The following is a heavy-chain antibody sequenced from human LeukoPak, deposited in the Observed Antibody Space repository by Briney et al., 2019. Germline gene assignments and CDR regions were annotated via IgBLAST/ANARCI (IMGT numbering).Heavy chain of an antibody. V-gene: IGHV1-18*01. D-gene: IGHD2-8*01. J-gene: IGHJ4*02. CDR2: ISAYNGNT. CDR1: GYTFTSYG. CDR3: AREPVLMVYAS. Sequence: GASVKVSCKASGYTFTSYGIGWVRQAPGQGLEWMGWISAYNGNTNYAQKLQGRVTMTTDTSTSTAYMELRSLRSDDTAVYCCAREPVLMVYASWGQGTLVSVSS.